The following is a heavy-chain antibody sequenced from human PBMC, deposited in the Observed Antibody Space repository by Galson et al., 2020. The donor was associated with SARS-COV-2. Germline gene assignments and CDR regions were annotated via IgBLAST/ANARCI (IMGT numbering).Heavy chain of an antibody. D-gene: IGHD5-12*01. CDR3: ARDRGSGGYSGYDFGGVAFDI. CDR1: GGSISSSSYY. J-gene: IGHJ3*02. V-gene: IGHV4-39*02. CDR2: IYYSGST. Sequence: SETLSLTCTVSGGSISSSSYYWGWIRQPPGKGLEWIGSIYYSGSTYYNPSLKSRVTISVDTSKNQFSLKLSSVTAADTAVYYCARDRGSGGYSGYDFGGVAFDIWGQGTMVTVSS.